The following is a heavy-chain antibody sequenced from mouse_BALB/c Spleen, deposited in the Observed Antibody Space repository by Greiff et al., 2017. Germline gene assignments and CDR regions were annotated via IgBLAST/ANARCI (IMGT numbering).Heavy chain of an antibody. J-gene: IGHJ2*01. CDR1: GFTFSSFG. CDR2: ISSGSSTI. CDR3: ARGVLGNYFDY. D-gene: IGHD1-1*01. Sequence: EVHLVESGGGLVQPGGSRKLSCAASGFTFSSFGMHWVRQAPEKGLEWVAYISSGSSTIYYADTVKGRFTISRDNPKNTLFLQMTSLRSEDTAMYYCARGVLGNYFDYWGQGTTLTVSS. V-gene: IGHV5-17*02.